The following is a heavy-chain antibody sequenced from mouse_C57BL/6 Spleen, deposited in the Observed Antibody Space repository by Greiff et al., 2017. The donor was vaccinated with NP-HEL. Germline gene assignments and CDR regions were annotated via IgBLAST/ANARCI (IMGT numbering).Heavy chain of an antibody. CDR1: GYTFTSYW. CDR2: IDPSDSYT. V-gene: IGHV1-69*01. J-gene: IGHJ2*01. CDR3: ARLYGNLGYFDY. D-gene: IGHD2-1*01. Sequence: VQLQQPGAELVMPGASVKLSCKASGYTFTSYWMHWVKQRPGQGLEWIGEIDPSDSYTNYNQKFKGKSTLTVDKSSSTAYMQLSSLTSEDSAVYYCARLYGNLGYFDYWGQGTTLTVSS.